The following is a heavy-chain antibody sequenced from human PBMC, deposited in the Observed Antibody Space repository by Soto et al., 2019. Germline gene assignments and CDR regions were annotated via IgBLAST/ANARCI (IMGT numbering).Heavy chain of an antibody. CDR3: ISGFWSGYYWDPYGMDV. J-gene: IGHJ6*02. CDR2: IKSKTDGGTT. D-gene: IGHD3-3*01. CDR1: GFTFSNAW. Sequence: EVQLVESGGGLVKPGGSLRLSCAASGFTFSNAWMSWVRQAPGKGLEWVGRIKSKTDGGTTDYAAPVKGRFTISRDDSKNTLYLQMYSLKTEDTAVYYCISGFWSGYYWDPYGMDVWGQGTTVTVSS. V-gene: IGHV3-15*01.